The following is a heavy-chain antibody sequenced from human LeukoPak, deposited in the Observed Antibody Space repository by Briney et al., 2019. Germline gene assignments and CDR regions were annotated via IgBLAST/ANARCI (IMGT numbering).Heavy chain of an antibody. Sequence: GGSLRLSCAVSGLTFSNYRMNWVRQAPGKGLEWVSSISGSSSYIYYADSVKGRFTISRDNAKNSLSLQMNSLRDEDTAVYYCARADRSGTYNFDSWGQGTLVTVSS. V-gene: IGHV3-21*01. CDR2: ISGSSSYI. CDR3: ARADRSGTYNFDS. CDR1: GLTFSNYR. J-gene: IGHJ4*02. D-gene: IGHD1-26*01.